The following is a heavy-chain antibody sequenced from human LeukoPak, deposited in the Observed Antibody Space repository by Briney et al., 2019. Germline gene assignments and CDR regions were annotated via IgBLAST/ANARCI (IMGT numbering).Heavy chain of an antibody. J-gene: IGHJ5*02. V-gene: IGHV4-59*01. CDR1: GGSISSYY. Sequence: SETLSLTCTVSGGSISSYYWSWIRQPPGKGLEWIGYIYYSGSTNYNPSLKSRVTVSVDTSKNQFSLKLSSVTAADTAVYYCARGEPDGFDPWGQGTLVTVSS. CDR3: ARGEPDGFDP. D-gene: IGHD1-26*01. CDR2: IYYSGST.